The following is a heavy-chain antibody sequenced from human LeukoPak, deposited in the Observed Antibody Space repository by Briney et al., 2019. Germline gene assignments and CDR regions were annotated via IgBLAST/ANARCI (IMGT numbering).Heavy chain of an antibody. V-gene: IGHV3-21*01. Sequence: GGSLRLSCAASGFTFGSYGMNWVRQAPGKGLEWVSIISSGSSAIFSADALKGRFTISRDDAKNLLYLDMNSLRAEDTAVYYCARGHTAVTRHFDFWGQGTLVTVSS. J-gene: IGHJ4*02. CDR1: GFTFGSYG. CDR2: ISSGSSAI. D-gene: IGHD4-17*01. CDR3: ARGHTAVTRHFDF.